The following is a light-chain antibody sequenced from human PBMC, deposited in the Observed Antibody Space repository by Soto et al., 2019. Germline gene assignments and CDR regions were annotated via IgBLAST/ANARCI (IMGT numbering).Light chain of an antibody. V-gene: IGKV1-39*01. CDR1: QSISSF. CDR3: QQSYSTPRT. CDR2: AAP. Sequence: DIQMTQSPSSLSASVGDRVTITCRASQSISSFLTWYQQKAGKAPKLLIYAAPSLQSGVPSRFSGSGSGTDFTLTISSLQPEDFATYYCQQSYSTPRTFGQGTKVDIK. J-gene: IGKJ1*01.